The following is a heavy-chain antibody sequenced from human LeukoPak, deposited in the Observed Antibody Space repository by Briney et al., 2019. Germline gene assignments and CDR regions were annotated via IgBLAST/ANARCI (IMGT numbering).Heavy chain of an antibody. CDR2: IYYSGST. D-gene: IGHD6-13*01. J-gene: IGHJ5*02. CDR1: GGSISSYY. Sequence: SETLSLTCTVSGGSISSYYWSWIRQPPGKGLEWIGYIYYSGSTNYNPSLESRVTISVDTSKNQFSLKLSSVTAADTAVYYCARAGSSSWYNWFDPWGQGTLVTVSS. CDR3: ARAGSSSWYNWFDP. V-gene: IGHV4-59*01.